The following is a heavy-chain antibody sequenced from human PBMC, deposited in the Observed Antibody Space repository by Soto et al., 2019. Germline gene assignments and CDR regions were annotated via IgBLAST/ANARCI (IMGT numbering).Heavy chain of an antibody. D-gene: IGHD5-18*01. CDR1: GGSFSGYY. CDR3: ARGSKAAMVTGDSYFDY. CDR2: INHSGST. J-gene: IGHJ4*02. Sequence: SETLSLTCAGYGGSFSGYYWSWIRQPPGKGLEWIGEINHSGSTNYNPSLKSRVTISVDTSKNQFSLKLSSVTAADTAVYYCARGSKAAMVTGDSYFDYWGQGTLVTVSS. V-gene: IGHV4-34*01.